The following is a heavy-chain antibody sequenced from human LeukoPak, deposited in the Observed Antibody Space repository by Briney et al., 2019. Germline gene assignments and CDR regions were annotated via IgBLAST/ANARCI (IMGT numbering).Heavy chain of an antibody. CDR1: GYTFTGYY. CDR2: INPNSGGT. CDR3: ASVSREGYYYYYYMDV. J-gene: IGHJ6*03. D-gene: IGHD1-26*01. V-gene: IGHV1-2*02. Sequence: GASVKVSCKASGYTFTGYYMHWVRQAPGQGLEWMGWINPNSGGTNYAQKFQGRVTMTRDTSISTAYMELSRLRSDDTAVYYCASVSREGYYYYYYMDVWGKATTVTVSS.